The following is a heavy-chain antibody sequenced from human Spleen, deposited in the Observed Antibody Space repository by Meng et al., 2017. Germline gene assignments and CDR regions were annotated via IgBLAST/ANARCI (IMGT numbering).Heavy chain of an antibody. V-gene: IGHV1-8*01. CDR1: GYTFTSYD. Sequence: QVQLVQSGAEVKKPGASVKVPCKASGYTFTSYDINWVRQATGQGLEWMGWMNPNSGNTGCAQKFQGRVTMTRNTSISTAYMELSSLRSEDTAVYYCASGSSGYYYEGYWGQGTLVTVSS. CDR2: MNPNSGNT. D-gene: IGHD3-22*01. CDR3: ASGSSGYYYEGY. J-gene: IGHJ4*02.